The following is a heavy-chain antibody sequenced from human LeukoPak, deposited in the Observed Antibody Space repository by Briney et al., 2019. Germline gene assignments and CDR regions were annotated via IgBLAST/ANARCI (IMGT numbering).Heavy chain of an antibody. CDR2: ISNSGYP. CDR3: ARLYCGGHCYLDAFDT. D-gene: IGHD2-21*02. CDR1: GGSVNSDY. Sequence: PSETLSLTCTVSGGSVNSDYWSWIRRPPGKGLEWIGEISNSGYPNYNPSLKSRITMSLNTSKSQVSLTSSSVTAADTAVYYCARLYCGGHCYLDAFDTSGQGTMVTVS. V-gene: IGHV4-59*08. J-gene: IGHJ3*02.